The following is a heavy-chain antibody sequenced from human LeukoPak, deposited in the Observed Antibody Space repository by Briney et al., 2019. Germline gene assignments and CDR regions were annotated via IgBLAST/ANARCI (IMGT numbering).Heavy chain of an antibody. D-gene: IGHD6-6*01. V-gene: IGHV4-39*01. CDR2: IYYSGST. J-gene: IGHJ6*03. Sequence: SETLSLTCTVSGGSINSYYWGWIRQPPGKGLEWIGSIYYSGSTYYNPSLKSRVTISVDTSKNQFSLKLSSVTAADTAVYYCASIAAPFYYYYMDVWGKGTTVTVSS. CDR3: ASIAAPFYYYYMDV. CDR1: GGSINSYY.